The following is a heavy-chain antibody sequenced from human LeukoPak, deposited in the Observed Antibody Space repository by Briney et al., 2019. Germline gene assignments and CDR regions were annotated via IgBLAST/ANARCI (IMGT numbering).Heavy chain of an antibody. Sequence: ASVKVSCKASGYTFSGHYMHWVRQAPGQGLEWMGWIYPNSGGTNYAQKFQGRVTMTRDTSISTAYMELRRLKSDDTAMYYCARGPYYDSSGYYYDYWGQGTLVTVSS. CDR3: ARGPYYDSSGYYYDY. CDR1: GYTFSGHY. J-gene: IGHJ4*02. D-gene: IGHD3-22*01. V-gene: IGHV1-2*02. CDR2: IYPNSGGT.